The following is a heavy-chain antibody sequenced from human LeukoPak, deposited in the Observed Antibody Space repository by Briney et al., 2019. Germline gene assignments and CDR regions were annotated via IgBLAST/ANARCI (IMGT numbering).Heavy chain of an antibody. V-gene: IGHV3-53*01. CDR1: GFTFSSYE. J-gene: IGHJ3*02. D-gene: IGHD3-10*01. Sequence: GGSLRLSCAASGFTFSSYEMNWVRQAPGKGLEWVSVIYSGGSTYYADSVRCRFTISRDNSKNTLYLQMNSLRAEDTAVYYCARDRYDSGDAFDIWGQGTMVTVSS. CDR3: ARDRYDSGDAFDI. CDR2: IYSGGST.